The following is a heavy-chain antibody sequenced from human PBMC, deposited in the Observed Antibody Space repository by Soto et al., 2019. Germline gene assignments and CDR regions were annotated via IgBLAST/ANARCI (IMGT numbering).Heavy chain of an antibody. D-gene: IGHD2-21*02. Sequence: ASVKVSCKASGFTFTSSAVQWVRQARGQRLEWIGWIVVGSGNTNYAQKFQERVTITRDMSTSTAYMELSSLRSEDTAVYYCARGGLAYCGGDCYSPDWYFDLWGRGTLVTVSS. V-gene: IGHV1-58*01. CDR3: ARGGLAYCGGDCYSPDWYFDL. J-gene: IGHJ2*01. CDR1: GFTFTSSA. CDR2: IVVGSGNT.